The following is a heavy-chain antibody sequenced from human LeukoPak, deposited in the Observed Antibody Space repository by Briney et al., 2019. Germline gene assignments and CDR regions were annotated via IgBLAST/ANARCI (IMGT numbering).Heavy chain of an antibody. CDR3: ARSWNYYDSSGLGDDAFDI. D-gene: IGHD3-22*01. J-gene: IGHJ3*02. CDR1: GGSFSGYY. Sequence: SETLSLTCAVYGGSFSGYYWSWIRQPPGKGLEWIGEINHSGSTNYNPSLKSRVTISVDTSKNQFSLKLSSVTATDTAVYYCARSWNYYDSSGLGDDAFDIWGQGTMVTVSS. V-gene: IGHV4-34*01. CDR2: INHSGST.